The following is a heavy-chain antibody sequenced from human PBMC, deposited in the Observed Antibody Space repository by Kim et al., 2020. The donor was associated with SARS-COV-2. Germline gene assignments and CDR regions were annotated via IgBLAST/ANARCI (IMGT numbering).Heavy chain of an antibody. CDR2: ISSSSTYK. J-gene: IGHJ6*02. D-gene: IGHD6-13*01. CDR1: GFIFSDYY. V-gene: IGHV3-11*06. Sequence: GGSLRLSCAASGFIFSDYYMSWIRQAPGKGLEWVSYISSSSTYKNYADSVKGRFTISRDNAKNSLYLQMNSLRVEDTAVYYCARDTNTAAGDTYYYYGLDVWGQGTTITVSS. CDR3: ARDTNTAAGDTYYYYGLDV.